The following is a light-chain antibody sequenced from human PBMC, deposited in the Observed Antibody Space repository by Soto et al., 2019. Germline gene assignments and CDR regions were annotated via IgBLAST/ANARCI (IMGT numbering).Light chain of an antibody. CDR2: KAS. CDR3: QQYYSHLYT. Sequence: DIQMTQSPSTLSASVGDRVTITCRASQSISSWLAWYQQKPGKAPKLLIYKASSLQSGVPSRFSGSGSGTEFTLTISSLQPDDFATYYCQQYYSHLYTFGQGTKLEIK. V-gene: IGKV1-5*03. CDR1: QSISSW. J-gene: IGKJ2*01.